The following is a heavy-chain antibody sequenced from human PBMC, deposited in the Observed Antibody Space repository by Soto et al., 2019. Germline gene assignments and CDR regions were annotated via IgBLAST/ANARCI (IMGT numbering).Heavy chain of an antibody. D-gene: IGHD4-17*01. Sequence: PGGSLRLSCAASGFTFSSYAMSWVRQAPGKGLEWVSAISGSGGSTYYADSVKGRFTISRDNSKNTLYLQMNSLRAEDTAVYYCATKRLLTTVVTPMLDGFDPWGQGTLVTVSS. CDR2: ISGSGGST. V-gene: IGHV3-23*01. CDR1: GFTFSSYA. J-gene: IGHJ5*02. CDR3: ATKRLLTTVVTPMLDGFDP.